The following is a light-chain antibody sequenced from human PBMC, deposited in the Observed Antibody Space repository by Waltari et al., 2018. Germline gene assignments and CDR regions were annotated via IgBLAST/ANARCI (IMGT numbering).Light chain of an antibody. CDR3: SSFAGSNIYV. CDR2: EVR. V-gene: IGLV2-8*01. Sequence: QSALTQPPSASGSRGQSVPISCTGISRAVGAYDYVSWYQQHPAKAPKLIIFEVRKRPAGVPDRFSASKSANTASLTVSGLQAEDEADYYCSSFAGSNIYVFGTGTRVAVL. CDR1: SRAVGAYDY. J-gene: IGLJ1*01.